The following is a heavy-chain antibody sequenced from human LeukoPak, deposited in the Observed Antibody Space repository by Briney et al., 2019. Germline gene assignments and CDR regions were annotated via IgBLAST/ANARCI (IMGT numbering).Heavy chain of an antibody. D-gene: IGHD2-2*01. Sequence: ESGGSLRLSCAASGFTFSSYSMNWVRQAPGKGLEWVSSISSSSSYIYYADSVKGRFTISRDNAKNSLYLQMNSLRAEDTAIYYCATEVIGAMNAFDIWGQGTMVTVST. CDR2: ISSSSSYI. CDR1: GFTFSSYS. V-gene: IGHV3-21*01. J-gene: IGHJ3*02. CDR3: ATEVIGAMNAFDI.